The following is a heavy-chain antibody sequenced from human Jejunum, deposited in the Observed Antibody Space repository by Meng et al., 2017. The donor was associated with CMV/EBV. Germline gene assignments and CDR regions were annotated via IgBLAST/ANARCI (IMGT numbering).Heavy chain of an antibody. CDR2: ISSNSNSL. D-gene: IGHD6-13*01. CDR1: FNTYS. Sequence: FNTYSMNWGRQAPGKGLEWIAYISSNSNSLLYADSVRGRFSISRDNAKNPLSLDMNSLTAEDTAVYYCARLSAAGNYFYYYGLDGWGPGTRVTVSS. CDR3: ARLSAAGNYFYYYGLDG. V-gene: IGHV3-48*04. J-gene: IGHJ6*02.